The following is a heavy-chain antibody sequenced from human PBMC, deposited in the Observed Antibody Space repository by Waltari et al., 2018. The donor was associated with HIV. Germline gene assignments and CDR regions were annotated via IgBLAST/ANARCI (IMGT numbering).Heavy chain of an antibody. V-gene: IGHV1-8*01. CDR2: MGINNGNA. J-gene: IGHJ4*02. D-gene: IGHD3-3*01. CDR3: VTSRPGAVFGDF. Sequence: QAQLVQSGAEVRKPGASVKVSCKASGYNFATFDINWVRRDPGQGLEWMGWMGINNGNAGYGQRCKGRVTLTRNTSIDTAYMELHSLTPQDTAVYYCVTSRPGAVFGDFWGQGTPVMVSS. CDR1: GYNFATFD.